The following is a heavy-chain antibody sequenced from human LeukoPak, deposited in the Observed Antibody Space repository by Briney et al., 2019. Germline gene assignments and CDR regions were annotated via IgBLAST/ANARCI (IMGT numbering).Heavy chain of an antibody. Sequence: GASVKVSCKASGYTFTSYGISWVRQAPGQGLEWMGGIIPIFGTANYAQKFQGRVTITADESTSTAYMELSSLRSEDTAVYYCASLPKEHTTAMATGDYYYYGMDVWGQGTTVTVSS. J-gene: IGHJ6*02. CDR1: GYTFTSYG. V-gene: IGHV1-69*13. D-gene: IGHD5-18*01. CDR3: ASLPKEHTTAMATGDYYYYGMDV. CDR2: IIPIFGTA.